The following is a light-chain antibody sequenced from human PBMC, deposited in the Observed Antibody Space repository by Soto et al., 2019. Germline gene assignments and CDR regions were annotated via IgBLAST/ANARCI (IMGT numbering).Light chain of an antibody. Sequence: EILLTQSPAPLSLSPGEKTTLSCRASQSVSSYLAWYQQKPGQAPRLLIYDASNRATGIPARFSGSGSGTDFTLTISSLEPEDFAVYYCQQRSNWPSWTFGQGTKVDI. V-gene: IGKV3-11*01. CDR3: QQRSNWPSWT. CDR2: DAS. J-gene: IGKJ1*01. CDR1: QSVSSY.